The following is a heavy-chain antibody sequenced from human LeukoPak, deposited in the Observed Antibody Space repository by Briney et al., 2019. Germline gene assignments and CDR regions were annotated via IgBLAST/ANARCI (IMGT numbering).Heavy chain of an antibody. D-gene: IGHD2-2*01. CDR3: ARRASSTAWSFDY. J-gene: IGHJ4*02. CDR1: GGSINDYY. Sequence: SETLSLTCTVSGGSINDYYWTWIRQPAGKGLEWIGQIDPSGSTKYKPSLESRVTVSVDTSKNQFSLQLTSTTVADTGVYYCARRASSTAWSFDYWGQGTLVTVSS. CDR2: IDPSGST. V-gene: IGHV4-4*07.